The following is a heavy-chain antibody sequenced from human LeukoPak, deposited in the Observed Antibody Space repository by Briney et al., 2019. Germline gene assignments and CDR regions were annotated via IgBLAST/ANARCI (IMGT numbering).Heavy chain of an antibody. CDR2: IIPIFGTA. V-gene: IGHV1-69*05. J-gene: IGHJ3*02. CDR3: AGQPFTNAFDI. CDR1: GGTFSSYA. Sequence: ASVNVSCKASGGTFSSYAISWVRQAPGQGLEGMGGIIPIFGTANYAQKFQGRVTITTDESTSTAYMELSSLRSEDTAVYYCAGQPFTNAFDIWGQGTMVTVSS. D-gene: IGHD3-10*01.